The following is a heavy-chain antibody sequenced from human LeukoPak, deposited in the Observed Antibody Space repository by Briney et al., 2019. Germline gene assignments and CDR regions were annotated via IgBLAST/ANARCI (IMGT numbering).Heavy chain of an antibody. CDR1: GYSFINYW. V-gene: IGHV5-51*01. D-gene: IGHD3-10*01. J-gene: IGHJ4*02. CDR2: IYPADSDT. Sequence: GESLKISCQVSGYSFINYWIGWVRQMPGKGLESMGIIYPADSDTTCSPSFQGQVTISADKSISTVYLQWSSLKASDTAMYYCARQSRDGSKTRGYYFDYWGQGTLVTVSS. CDR3: ARQSRDGSKTRGYYFDY.